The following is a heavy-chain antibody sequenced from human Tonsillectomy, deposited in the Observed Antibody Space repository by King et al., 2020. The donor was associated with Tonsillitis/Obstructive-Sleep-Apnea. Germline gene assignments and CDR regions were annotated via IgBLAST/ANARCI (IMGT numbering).Heavy chain of an antibody. Sequence: QLVQSGAEVKKPGASVKVSCKVSEYTLTKLSIHWVRQAPGKGLEWMGGFDPEDGETIYAQKFQGRVTMTGDTSTDTAYIELSSLRSEDTAIYYCATALGPTTVVTNYYHYYMDVWGKGTTVTVSS. CDR3: ATALGPTTVVTNYYHYYMDV. CDR1: EYTLTKLS. V-gene: IGHV1-24*01. D-gene: IGHD4-23*01. CDR2: FDPEDGET. J-gene: IGHJ6*03.